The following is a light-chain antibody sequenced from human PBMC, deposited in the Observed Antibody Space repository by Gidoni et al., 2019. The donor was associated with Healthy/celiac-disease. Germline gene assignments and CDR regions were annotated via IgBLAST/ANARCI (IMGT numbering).Light chain of an antibody. J-gene: IGKJ5*01. V-gene: IGKV3-15*01. CDR1: QRVSSN. Sequence: EIVMTQSPATLSVSPGESATLSCRASQRVSSNLAWYQPKPGQAPRLLIYGAATRATGIPARFSGSGSGTEFTLTISSLQSEDFAVYYCQQYNNWPITFGQXTRLEIK. CDR3: QQYNNWPIT. CDR2: GAA.